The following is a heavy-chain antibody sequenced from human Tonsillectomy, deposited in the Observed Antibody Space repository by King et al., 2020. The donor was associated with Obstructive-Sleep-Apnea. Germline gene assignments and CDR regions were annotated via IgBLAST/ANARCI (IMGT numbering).Heavy chain of an antibody. CDR3: ARVGATKDSFDY. D-gene: IGHD1-26*01. CDR1: GGSISSYY. J-gene: IGHJ4*02. Sequence: QLQESGPGLVKPSETLSLTCTVSGGSISSYYWSWIRQPPGKGLEWIGYIYYSGSTNYNPSLKSRVTISVDTSKNQFSLKLSSVTAADTAVYYCARVGATKDSFDYWGQGTLVTVSS. CDR2: IYYSGST. V-gene: IGHV4-59*08.